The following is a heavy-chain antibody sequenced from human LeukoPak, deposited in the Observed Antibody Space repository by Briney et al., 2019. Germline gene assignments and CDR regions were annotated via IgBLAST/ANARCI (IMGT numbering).Heavy chain of an antibody. CDR1: GFTFNTYA. D-gene: IGHD1-14*01. V-gene: IGHV3-23*01. Sequence: GGSLRLSCAASGFTFNTYAMSWVRQAPGKGLEWVSGITSGANTYYADSVKGRFTISRDNSKNTLYLQMNSLRAEDTAVYYCAKDNRWGSHYYYYGMDVWGQGTTVTVSS. J-gene: IGHJ6*02. CDR2: ITSGANT. CDR3: AKDNRWGSHYYYYGMDV.